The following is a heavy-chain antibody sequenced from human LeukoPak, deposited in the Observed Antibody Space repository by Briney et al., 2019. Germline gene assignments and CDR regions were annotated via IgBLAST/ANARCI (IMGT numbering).Heavy chain of an antibody. Sequence: GRSLRLSCAASGFTFSSHPMHWVRQAPGKGLEWVAVISFDGSHKYYVDSVEGRFIISRDNSKNTVYLQMNRLRAEDTAVYYCARGGSWFGEFRWWYMDVWGKGTTVTISS. CDR2: ISFDGSHK. CDR1: GFTFSSHP. D-gene: IGHD3-10*01. J-gene: IGHJ6*03. CDR3: ARGGSWFGEFRWWYMDV. V-gene: IGHV3-30*14.